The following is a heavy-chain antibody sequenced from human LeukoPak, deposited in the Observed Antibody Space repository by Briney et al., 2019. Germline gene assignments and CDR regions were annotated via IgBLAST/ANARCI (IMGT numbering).Heavy chain of an antibody. V-gene: IGHV4-30-4*01. CDR1: GDSISSGDFY. CDR3: ARHYYAVNY. Sequence: SQTLSLTCTVSGDSISSGDFYWRWIRQPPGKGPEWIGYIYYSGSTSYNPSLKSRVAISVDTSKNQFSLKLSSVTAADTAVYYCARHYYAVNYWGQGTLVTVSS. D-gene: IGHD3-3*01. J-gene: IGHJ4*02. CDR2: IYYSGST.